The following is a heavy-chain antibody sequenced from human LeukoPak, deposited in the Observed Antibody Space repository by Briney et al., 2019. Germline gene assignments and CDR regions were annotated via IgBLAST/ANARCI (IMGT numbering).Heavy chain of an antibody. J-gene: IGHJ4*02. CDR2: IYTGGDT. Sequence: PGGSLRPSCAASGFIVSNNYMNWVRQAPGEGLEWVSVIYTGGDTYYADSVKGRFTISRDTSKNTLYLQMNSLRAEDTAVYYCAREERYYFNYWGQGTLVTVSS. CDR3: AREERYYFNY. CDR1: GFIVSNNY. V-gene: IGHV3-53*01. D-gene: IGHD1-1*01.